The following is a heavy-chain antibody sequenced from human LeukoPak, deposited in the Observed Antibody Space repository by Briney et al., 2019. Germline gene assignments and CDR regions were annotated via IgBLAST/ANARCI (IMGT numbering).Heavy chain of an antibody. Sequence: PSETLSLTCTVSGGSISTSSYYWGWIRQPPGKGLEWIGSIYYSGSTYYNPSLKSRVTISVDTSKNQFSLKLSSVTAADTAVYYCARTVVAATRMYYYYMDVWGKGTTVTVSS. D-gene: IGHD2-15*01. CDR2: IYYSGST. J-gene: IGHJ6*03. CDR3: ARTVVAATRMYYYYMDV. CDR1: GGSISTSSYY. V-gene: IGHV4-39*07.